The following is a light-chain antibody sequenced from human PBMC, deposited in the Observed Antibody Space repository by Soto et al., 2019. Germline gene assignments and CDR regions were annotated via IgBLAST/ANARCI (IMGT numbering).Light chain of an antibody. J-gene: IGLJ1*01. CDR3: SSYAGSNNFV. Sequence: QSALTQPPSASGSPGQSVTISCTGTSSDVGGYNYVSWYQQHPGKAPKLMIFEVPRRPSGVPDRFSGSKSGNTASLTVSGLQAEDEADYYCSSYAGSNNFVFGSGTKLTVL. CDR1: SSDVGGYNY. CDR2: EVP. V-gene: IGLV2-8*01.